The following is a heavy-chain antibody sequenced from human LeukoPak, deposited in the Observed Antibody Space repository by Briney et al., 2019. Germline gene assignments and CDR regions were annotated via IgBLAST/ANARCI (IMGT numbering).Heavy chain of an antibody. J-gene: IGHJ6*02. Sequence: SETLSLTCTVSGGSISSGDYYWSWIRQPPGKGLEWIGYIYYSGSTYYNPSLKSRVTISVDTSKNQFSLKLSSVTAADTAVYYCARDVGYYGSGTNYYYYGMDVWDQGTTVTVSS. CDR2: IYYSGST. D-gene: IGHD3-10*01. CDR3: ARDVGYYGSGTNYYYYGMDV. V-gene: IGHV4-30-4*01. CDR1: GGSISSGDYY.